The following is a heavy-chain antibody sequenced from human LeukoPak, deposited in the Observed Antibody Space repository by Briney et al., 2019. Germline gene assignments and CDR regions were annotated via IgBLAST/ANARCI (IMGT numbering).Heavy chain of an antibody. D-gene: IGHD3-10*01. CDR1: GGSISSGSYH. Sequence: SETLSLTCTVSGGSISSGSYHWSWLRQPAGKGLEWIGSIYHSGRTFSNHSLKSRVTISEDTSKTQFSLKLSSVTAADTAVYYCARGVLWFGELERGWCDPWGQGTLVTVSS. J-gene: IGHJ5*02. CDR3: ARGVLWFGELERGWCDP. V-gene: IGHV4-61*10. CDR2: IYHSGRT.